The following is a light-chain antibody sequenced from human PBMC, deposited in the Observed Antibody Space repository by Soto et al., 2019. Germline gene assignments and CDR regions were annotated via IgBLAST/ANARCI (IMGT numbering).Light chain of an antibody. J-gene: IGLJ1*01. Sequence: QSVLTQPPSVSGAPGQRVTISCTGSSSNIGAGYDVHWYQQLPGTAPKLLIYGNSNRPSGVPDRFSGSKSGTSASLAITGLQPEDEADYYCQSYDNSLSGYVFGTGTKLTVL. CDR1: SSNIGAGYD. CDR2: GNS. V-gene: IGLV1-40*01. CDR3: QSYDNSLSGYV.